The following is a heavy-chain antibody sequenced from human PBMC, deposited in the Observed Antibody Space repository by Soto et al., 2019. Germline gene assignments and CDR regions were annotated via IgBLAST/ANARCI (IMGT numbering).Heavy chain of an antibody. Sequence: GSLRLSCAASGFTFSSYSMSWVLQAPGKGLEWVSYISSSSSTIYYADSVKGRFTISRDNAKNSLYLQMNSLRDEDTAVYYCASYVDTAMVTSYYYYGMDVWGQGTTVTVSS. CDR2: ISSSSSTI. J-gene: IGHJ6*02. D-gene: IGHD5-18*01. V-gene: IGHV3-48*02. CDR3: ASYVDTAMVTSYYYYGMDV. CDR1: GFTFSSYS.